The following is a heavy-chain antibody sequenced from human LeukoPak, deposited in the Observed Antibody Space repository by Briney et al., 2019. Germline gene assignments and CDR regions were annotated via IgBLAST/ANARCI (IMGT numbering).Heavy chain of an antibody. CDR3: AKASCVSIAGAVW. CDR2: LRGDGET. V-gene: IGHV3-23*01. CDR1: GFSFKNYA. J-gene: IGHJ4*02. Sequence: GGSLRLSCAASGFSFKNYAMSWVRQAPARGPEWVSSLRGDGETFYADSVKGRFTLSRDDSRNTVYLQLNNLRVEDTAIYYCAKASCVSIAGAVWWGQGTQVTVSS. D-gene: IGHD2-21*01.